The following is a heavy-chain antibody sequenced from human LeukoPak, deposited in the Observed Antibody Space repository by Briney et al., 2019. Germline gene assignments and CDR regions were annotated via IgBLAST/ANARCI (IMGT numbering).Heavy chain of an antibody. CDR1: GGTFSSYA. D-gene: IGHD5-24*01. J-gene: IGHJ4*02. CDR3: ARGRDGYNPLEYYFDY. Sequence: SVKASCKASGGTFSSYAISWVRQAPGQGLEWMGGIIPIFGTANYAQKFQGRVTITTDESTSTAYMELSSLRSEDTAVYYCARGRDGYNPLEYYFDYWGQGTLVTVSS. V-gene: IGHV1-69*05. CDR2: IIPIFGTA.